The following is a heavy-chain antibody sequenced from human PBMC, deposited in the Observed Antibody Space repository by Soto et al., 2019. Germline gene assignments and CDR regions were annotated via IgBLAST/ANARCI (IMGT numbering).Heavy chain of an antibody. CDR1: GGSISSYY. D-gene: IGHD5-12*01. Sequence: SETLSLTCPVSGGSISSYYWSWIRQPPGKGLEWIGYIYYSGNTNYNPSLKSRVTISVDTSKTQFSLNLSSVTAADTAVYYCARPYSAYERHFDYWGRGTLVTVSS. V-gene: IGHV4-59*08. CDR3: ARPYSAYERHFDY. J-gene: IGHJ4*02. CDR2: IYYSGNT.